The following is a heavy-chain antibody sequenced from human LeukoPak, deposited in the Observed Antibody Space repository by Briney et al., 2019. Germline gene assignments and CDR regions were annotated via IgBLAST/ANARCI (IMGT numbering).Heavy chain of an antibody. J-gene: IGHJ3*02. CDR1: TFTFSTYW. Sequence: GGSLRLSCAASTFTFSTYWMHWVRQAPGKGLVWVSRISSDGKSITYADSVKGRFTISRDNAKHTLYLQMSSLRAEDTAVYYCARDLDSGSYFAFDIWGQGTMVTVS. D-gene: IGHD1-26*01. V-gene: IGHV3-74*01. CDR3: ARDLDSGSYFAFDI. CDR2: ISSDGKSI.